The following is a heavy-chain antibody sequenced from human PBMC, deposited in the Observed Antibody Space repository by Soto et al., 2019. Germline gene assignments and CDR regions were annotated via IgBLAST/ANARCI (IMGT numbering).Heavy chain of an antibody. J-gene: IGHJ4*02. CDR3: ARSHDILTGFSSPHFDY. CDR2: INHSGST. Sequence: SSETLSLTCAVYGGSFSGYYWSWIRQPPGKGLEWIGEINHSGSTNYNPSLESRVTISVDTSKNQFSLKLSSVTAADTAVYYCARSHDILTGFSSPHFDYWGQGPLVTVSS. CDR1: GGSFSGYY. D-gene: IGHD3-9*01. V-gene: IGHV4-34*01.